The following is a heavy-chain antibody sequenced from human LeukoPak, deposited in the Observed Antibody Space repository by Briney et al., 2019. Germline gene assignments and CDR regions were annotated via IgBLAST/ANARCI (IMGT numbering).Heavy chain of an antibody. CDR1: GGSISSGGYS. Sequence: SETLPLTCAVSGGSISSGGYSWSWIRQPPGKGLEWIGYIYHSGSTYYNPSLKSRVTISVDRSKNQFSLKLSSVTAADTAVYYCARGFEGTPDAFDIWGQGTMVTVSS. CDR2: IYHSGST. J-gene: IGHJ3*02. CDR3: ARGFEGTPDAFDI. V-gene: IGHV4-30-2*01. D-gene: IGHD2-15*01.